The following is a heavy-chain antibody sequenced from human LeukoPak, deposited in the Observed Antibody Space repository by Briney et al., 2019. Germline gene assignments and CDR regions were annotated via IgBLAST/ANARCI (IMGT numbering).Heavy chain of an antibody. CDR1: GVTFSSYS. D-gene: IGHD2-15*01. J-gene: IGHJ4*02. V-gene: IGHV3-21*01. Sequence: GGTLRLSCVVSGVTFSSYSINWVRQAPAKGLEWVSSISSKSRYIYYADSVKGRFTISRDNAKNSLSLQMNSLRAEDTAVYYCARCSGSSTYHSDDYWGQGTLVTVSS. CDR3: ARCSGSSTYHSDDY. CDR2: ISSKSRYI.